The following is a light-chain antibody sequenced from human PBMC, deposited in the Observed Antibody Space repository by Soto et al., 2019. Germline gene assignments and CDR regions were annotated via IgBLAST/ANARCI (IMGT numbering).Light chain of an antibody. Sequence: QSALTQPPSASGTPGQRVTISCSGSHCNIETNNVYWYQQLPGTAPKLLSYSHNERPSGVPDRFSVSKSGTSASLAITGLQSEGEADYYCAEWDDSLNGYVFXAGTKVTVL. V-gene: IGLV1-44*01. CDR3: AEWDDSLNGYV. CDR1: HCNIETNN. CDR2: SHN. J-gene: IGLJ1*01.